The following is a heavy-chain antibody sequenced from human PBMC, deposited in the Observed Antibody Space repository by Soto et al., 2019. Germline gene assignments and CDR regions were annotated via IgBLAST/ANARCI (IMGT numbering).Heavy chain of an antibody. CDR3: ARHGAPTGVYEYYFDY. J-gene: IGHJ4*02. CDR1: GGSISSSSYY. Sequence: SETLSLTCTVSGGSISSSSYYWGWIRQPPGKGLEWIGSIYYSGSTYYNPSLKSRVTISVDTSKNQFSLKLSSVTAADTAVYYCARHGAPTGVYEYYFDYWGQGTLVTVSS. CDR2: IYYSGST. D-gene: IGHD7-27*01. V-gene: IGHV4-39*01.